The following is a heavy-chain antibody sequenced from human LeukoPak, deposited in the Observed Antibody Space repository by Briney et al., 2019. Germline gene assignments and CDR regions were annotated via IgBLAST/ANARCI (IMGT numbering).Heavy chain of an antibody. CDR2: IYYSGST. CDR1: GGSISSSSYY. V-gene: IGHV4-39*07. Sequence: SETLSLTCTVSGGSISSSSYYWGWIRQPPGKGLEWIGSIYYSGSTYYNPSLKSRVTISVDTSKNQFSLRLTSVTAADTAVYYCVRGPYGSGISNWFDPWGQGTLVIVSS. CDR3: VRGPYGSGISNWFDP. D-gene: IGHD3-10*01. J-gene: IGHJ5*02.